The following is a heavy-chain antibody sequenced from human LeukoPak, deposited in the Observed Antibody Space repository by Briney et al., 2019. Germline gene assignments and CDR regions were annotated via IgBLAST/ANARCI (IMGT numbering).Heavy chain of an antibody. Sequence: SETLSLTCAVYGGSFSGYYWTWIRQSPGKGLEWIGQINHSGSTNYKPSLKSRVTISVDTSKNQVSLTLTSVTAADTAVYYCARTYRAVTANPFDYWGQGTLVTVSS. CDR2: INHSGST. CDR1: GGSFSGYY. CDR3: ARTYRAVTANPFDY. V-gene: IGHV4-34*01. J-gene: IGHJ4*02. D-gene: IGHD2-21*02.